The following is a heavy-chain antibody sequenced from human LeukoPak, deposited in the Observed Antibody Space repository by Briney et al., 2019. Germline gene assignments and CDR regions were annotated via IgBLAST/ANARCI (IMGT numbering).Heavy chain of an antibody. Sequence: PSETLSLTCAVYRGSFSGYYWSWIRQPPGKGLEWIGEINHSGNTNYNPSLKSRVSISIDTSKNHFSLKVSSVTAADTAVYYCASFLVDTAMVMDYWGQGTLVTVSS. CDR1: RGSFSGYY. V-gene: IGHV4-34*01. D-gene: IGHD5-18*01. J-gene: IGHJ4*02. CDR2: INHSGNT. CDR3: ASFLVDTAMVMDY.